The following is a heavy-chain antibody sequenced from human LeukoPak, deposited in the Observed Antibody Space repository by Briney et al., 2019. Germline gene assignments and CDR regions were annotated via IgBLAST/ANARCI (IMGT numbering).Heavy chain of an antibody. CDR3: ARDPGSGYEEHFDY. J-gene: IGHJ4*02. V-gene: IGHV3-7*03. CDR1: GFTFSSYW. D-gene: IGHD5-12*01. CDR2: IKQDGSEK. Sequence: GGSLRLPCAASGFTFSSYWMSWVRQAPGKGLEWVANIKQDGSEKYYVDSVKGRFTISRDNAKNSLYLQMNSLRAEDTAVYYCARDPGSGYEEHFDYWGQGTLVTVSS.